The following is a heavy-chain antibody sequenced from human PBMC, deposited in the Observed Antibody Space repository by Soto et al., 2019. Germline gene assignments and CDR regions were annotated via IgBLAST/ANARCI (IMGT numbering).Heavy chain of an antibody. D-gene: IGHD2-15*01. V-gene: IGHV3-23*01. Sequence: WGSLRLSCAASVLTFSTSAMSWVPQAQGKGLEWVSLISASGRYTDYADSVKGRFTMSRDNSKSAVYLQMKGLRGDDTAVYYCAKDPPSEKLQPDFGMDVWGQGTTVTGSS. CDR3: AKDPPSEKLQPDFGMDV. CDR1: VLTFSTSA. CDR2: ISASGRYT. J-gene: IGHJ6*01.